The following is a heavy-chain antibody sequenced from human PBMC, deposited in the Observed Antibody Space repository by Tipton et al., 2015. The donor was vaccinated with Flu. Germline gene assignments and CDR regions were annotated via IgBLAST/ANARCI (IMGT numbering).Heavy chain of an antibody. D-gene: IGHD4-17*01. Sequence: TLSLTCSVSGDSIGSDYYWGWIRQPPGKGLEWIGNVYRSGSPHYNPSLKSRVTISIDTSKNQFSLRLSSVTAADTAMYYCARGDYRDYDHEADGFDIWGQGTLVTVSA. V-gene: IGHV4-38-2*02. J-gene: IGHJ3*02. CDR2: VYRSGSP. CDR1: GDSIGSDYY. CDR3: ARGDYRDYDHEADGFDI.